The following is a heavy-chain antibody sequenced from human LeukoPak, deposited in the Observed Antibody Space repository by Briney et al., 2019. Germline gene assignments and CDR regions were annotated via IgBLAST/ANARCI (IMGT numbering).Heavy chain of an antibody. CDR2: ISYDGSNK. CDR3: AKDVSALSHYYGMDV. J-gene: IGHJ6*02. D-gene: IGHD2/OR15-2a*01. Sequence: PGGSLRLSCAASGFTFSSYGMHWVRQAPGKGLEWVAFISYDGSNKYYADSVKGRFTISRDNSKNTLYLQMNSLRAEDTAVYYCAKDVSALSHYYGMDVWGQGTTVTVSS. V-gene: IGHV3-30*18. CDR1: GFTFSSYG.